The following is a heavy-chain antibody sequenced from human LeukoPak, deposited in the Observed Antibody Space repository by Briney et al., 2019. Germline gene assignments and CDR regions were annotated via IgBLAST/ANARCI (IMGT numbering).Heavy chain of an antibody. CDR2: IWYDGSNK. J-gene: IGHJ4*02. CDR3: ARDPRRRYCSGGSCNHFDY. Sequence: GGSLRLSCAASGSTFSSYGMHWVRQAPGKGLEWVAVIWYDGSNKYYADSVKGRFTISRDNSKNTLYLQMNSLRAEDTAVYYCARDPRRRYCSGGSCNHFDYWGQGTLVTVSS. V-gene: IGHV3-33*01. D-gene: IGHD2-15*01. CDR1: GSTFSSYG.